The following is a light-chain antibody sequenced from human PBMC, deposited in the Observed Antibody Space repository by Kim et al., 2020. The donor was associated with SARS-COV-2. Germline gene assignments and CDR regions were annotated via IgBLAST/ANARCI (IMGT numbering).Light chain of an antibody. CDR3: AAWDDSLSGYV. V-gene: IGLV1-47*02. J-gene: IGLJ1*01. Sequence: QSVLTQPPSASGTPGQRFTISCSGSSSNIGSNYVYWYQQLPGTAPKLLIYNLNQRPSGVPDRFSGSRSGTSASLAISGLRSEDEADYSCAAWDDSLSGYVFGTGTKVTVL. CDR1: SSNIGSNY. CDR2: NLN.